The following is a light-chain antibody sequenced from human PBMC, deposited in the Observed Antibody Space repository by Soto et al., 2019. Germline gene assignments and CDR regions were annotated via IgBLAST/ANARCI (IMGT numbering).Light chain of an antibody. CDR2: EGS. Sequence: QSALTQPASVSGSPGQSITISCIGTISDVGSYYLVSWYQQHPGKAPRLMIYEGSKRPSGVSNRFFGSKSGNTASLAISGLQAEDEADYYCSSYTTTSNYVFGTGTKVTVL. CDR3: SSYTTTSNYV. J-gene: IGLJ1*01. CDR1: ISDVGSYYL. V-gene: IGLV2-14*02.